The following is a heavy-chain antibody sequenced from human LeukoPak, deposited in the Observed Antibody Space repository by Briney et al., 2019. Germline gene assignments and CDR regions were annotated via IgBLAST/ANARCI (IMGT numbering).Heavy chain of an antibody. CDR3: ARSSVGSGWYGMGY. CDR1: GYTLTSYD. CDR2: MNPNSGNT. V-gene: IGHV1-8*01. J-gene: IGHJ4*02. D-gene: IGHD6-19*01. Sequence: ASVKVSCKACGYTLTSYDINWVRQATGQGREWMGWMNPNSGNTGYAQKFQGRVTMTRTTYISTGYMEMSSLRSEDTAVYYCARSSVGSGWYGMGYWGQGTLVSVSS.